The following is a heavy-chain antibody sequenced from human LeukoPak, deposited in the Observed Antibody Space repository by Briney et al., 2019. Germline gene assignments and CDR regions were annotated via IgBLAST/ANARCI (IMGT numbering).Heavy chain of an antibody. V-gene: IGHV3-23*01. CDR3: ARFRGYDYSYYYYGMDV. D-gene: IGHD5-12*01. J-gene: IGHJ6*02. Sequence: PGGSLRLSCAASGFSFSTYGMSWVRQAPGKGLEWVSAVGSDGVNTAYADSVKGRFTISRDNSKNTLFLQMNSLRAEDTAVYYCARFRGYDYSYYYYGMDVWGQGTTVTVSS. CDR2: VGSDGVNT. CDR1: GFSFSTYG.